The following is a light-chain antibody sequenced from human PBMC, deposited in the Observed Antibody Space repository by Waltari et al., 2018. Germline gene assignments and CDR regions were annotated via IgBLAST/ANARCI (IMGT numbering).Light chain of an antibody. Sequence: DIVLTQSPATLSLSPGERGTLSCRASQSVSRHLAWYQQKPVQDPGLLIYGTSARATGIPSRFRGSGSGTEFTLTISSLQSEDSAVYYCQQYETFGQGTKVEIK. V-gene: IGKV3-15*01. CDR3: QQYET. CDR1: QSVSRH. CDR2: GTS. J-gene: IGKJ1*01.